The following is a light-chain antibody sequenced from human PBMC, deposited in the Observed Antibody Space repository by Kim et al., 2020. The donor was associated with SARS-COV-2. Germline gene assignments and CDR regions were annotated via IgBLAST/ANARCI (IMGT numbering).Light chain of an antibody. CDR1: SGSIATNK. J-gene: IGLJ2*01. CDR2: EHN. Sequence: GKTVTLSWTRSSGSIATNKVQWYQQRPGSAPIPVIYEHNQRPSGVPDRFSGSIDSSSNSASLTISGLKTEDEADYYCQSYDISDVVFGGGTQLTVL. CDR3: QSYDISDVV. V-gene: IGLV6-57*03.